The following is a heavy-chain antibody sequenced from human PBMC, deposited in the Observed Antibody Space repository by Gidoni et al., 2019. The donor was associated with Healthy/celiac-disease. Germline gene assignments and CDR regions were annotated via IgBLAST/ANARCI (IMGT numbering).Heavy chain of an antibody. D-gene: IGHD1-26*01. CDR3: TRHSIVGATRDDDY. V-gene: IGHV3-73*01. CDR1: GFTFSGPA. Sequence: EVQLVESGGGLVQPGGSLKLSCAASGFTFSGPAMHWVRQASGKGLEWVGRIRSKANSYATAYAASVKGRFTISRDDSKNTAYLQMNSLKTEDTAVYYCTRHSIVGATRDDDYWGQGTLVTVSS. J-gene: IGHJ4*02. CDR2: IRSKANSYAT.